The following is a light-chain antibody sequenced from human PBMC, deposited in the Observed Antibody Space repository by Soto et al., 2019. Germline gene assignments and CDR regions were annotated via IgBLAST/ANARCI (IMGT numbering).Light chain of an antibody. J-gene: IGLJ1*01. Sequence: QSALTQPASVSVSPGQSITISCSVTSSDVGAYNFVSWYQVHPGKAPKLMIYEVSNRPSGVSSRFSASKSGNTAALTISGLLAEDEADYYCCSYTGRITYVFGTGTKVTVL. V-gene: IGLV2-14*01. CDR3: CSYTGRITYV. CDR2: EVS. CDR1: SSDVGAYNF.